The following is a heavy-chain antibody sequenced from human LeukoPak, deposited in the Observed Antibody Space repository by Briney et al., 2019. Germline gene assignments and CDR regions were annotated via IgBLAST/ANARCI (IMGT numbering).Heavy chain of an antibody. J-gene: IGHJ6*02. CDR2: IYSSGST. D-gene: IGHD1-1*01. Sequence: SETLSLTCTVSGGSISGYYWSWIRQPPGKGLDWIGYIYSSGSTNYNPSLKSRVTISVDTSKNQFSLKLSSVTAADTAVYYCARHLHGTGYYYYYGMDVWGQGTTVTVSS. CDR1: GGSISGYY. CDR3: ARHLHGTGYYYYYGMDV. V-gene: IGHV4-59*08.